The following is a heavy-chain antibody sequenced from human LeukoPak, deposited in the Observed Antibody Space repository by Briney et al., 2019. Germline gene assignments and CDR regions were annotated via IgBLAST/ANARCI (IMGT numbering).Heavy chain of an antibody. CDR1: GGSFSGYY. J-gene: IGHJ5*02. Sequence: SETLSLTCAVYGGSFSGYYWSWIRQPPGKGLEWIGEINHSGSTNYNPSLKSRVTISVDTSKNQFSLKLSSVTAADTAVYYCARVDYGSGSYRFDPWGQGALVTVSS. CDR2: INHSGST. V-gene: IGHV4-34*01. D-gene: IGHD3-10*01. CDR3: ARVDYGSGSYRFDP.